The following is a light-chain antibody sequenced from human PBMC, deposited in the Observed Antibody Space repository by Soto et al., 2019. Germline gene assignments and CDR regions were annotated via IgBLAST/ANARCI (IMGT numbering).Light chain of an antibody. CDR2: DAS. CDR1: QSVSSY. Sequence: EIVLTQSPATLSLSPGERATLSCRASQSVSSYLAWYQQKPGQPPRLLIYDASNRATGIPARFSGSGSGTDFTLTISSLETEDFAVYYCQQRSNWPLVTFGPGTRGDVK. V-gene: IGKV3-11*01. J-gene: IGKJ3*01. CDR3: QQRSNWPLVT.